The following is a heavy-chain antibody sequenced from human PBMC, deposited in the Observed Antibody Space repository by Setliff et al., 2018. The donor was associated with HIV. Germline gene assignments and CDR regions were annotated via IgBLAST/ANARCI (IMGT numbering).Heavy chain of an antibody. J-gene: IGHJ4*02. V-gene: IGHV1-46*01. CDR3: ALGGYYDRSAYYY. CDR1: GYTFTSYY. Sequence: ASVKVSCKASGYTFTSYYMHWVRQAPGQGLEWMGIINPSGGSTSYAQKFQGRVTMTRDTSTTTVYMELSSLKSEDTAVYYCALGGYYDRSAYYYWGQGTLVTVS. CDR2: INPSGGST. D-gene: IGHD3-22*01.